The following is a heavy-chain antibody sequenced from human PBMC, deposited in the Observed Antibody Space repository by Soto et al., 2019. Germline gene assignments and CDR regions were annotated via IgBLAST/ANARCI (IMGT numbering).Heavy chain of an antibody. D-gene: IGHD3-16*01. CDR2: ISGSGSDR. CDR1: GFTFSTYA. J-gene: IGHJ6*03. Sequence: EVQVLESGGGLVQPGGSLRLSCVSSGFTFSTYAMNWVRQAPGKGLEWVSGISGSGSDRYYADSVRGRFTISRDNSNNTLNRQMDSLRAEDTAIYFCTYTPRSYYYYREVWGKGTTVTVSS. V-gene: IGHV3-23*01. CDR3: TYTPRSYYYYREV.